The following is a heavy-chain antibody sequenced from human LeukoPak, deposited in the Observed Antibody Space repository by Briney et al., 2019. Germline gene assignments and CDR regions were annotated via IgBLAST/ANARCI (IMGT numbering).Heavy chain of an antibody. D-gene: IGHD4-17*01. Sequence: GGSLRLSCAASGFTFSSYWMSWVRQTPGKGLEWVANIKEDGSEKYYVDSVKGRFTISRDNAKNSLSLQMNSLRAEDTAVYYCAKETETTVTTLAYFDYWGQGTLVTVSS. V-gene: IGHV3-7*03. CDR2: IKEDGSEK. CDR1: GFTFSSYW. J-gene: IGHJ4*02. CDR3: AKETETTVTTLAYFDY.